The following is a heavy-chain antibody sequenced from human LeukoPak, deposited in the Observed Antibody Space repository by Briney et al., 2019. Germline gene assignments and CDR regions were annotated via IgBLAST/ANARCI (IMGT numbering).Heavy chain of an antibody. CDR3: ARETVLKLLLLDYYYGMDV. CDR1: GGSISSGDYY. D-gene: IGHD2-15*01. Sequence: SETLSLTCTVSGGSISSGDYYWSWIRQPPGKGLERIGYIYYSGSTYYNPSLKSRVTISVDTSKNQFSLKLSSVTAADTAVYYCARETVLKLLLLDYYYGMDVWGQGTTVTVSS. J-gene: IGHJ6*02. V-gene: IGHV4-30-4*01. CDR2: IYYSGST.